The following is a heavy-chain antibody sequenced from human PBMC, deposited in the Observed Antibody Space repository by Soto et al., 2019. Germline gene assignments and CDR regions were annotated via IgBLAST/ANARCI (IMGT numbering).Heavy chain of an antibody. D-gene: IGHD1-1*01. V-gene: IGHV3-48*02. CDR2: ITSTSSAI. Sequence: PGGSLRLSCAASGFSFSFYSMNWVRQAPGKGLEWISYITSTSSAINYADSVRGRFTISRDNAMRSLFLHMNSRRDEDTAVYYCARDGKGAAYTHGPYYFDYWGQGALVTVSS. CDR3: ARDGKGAAYTHGPYYFDY. CDR1: GFSFSFYS. J-gene: IGHJ4*02.